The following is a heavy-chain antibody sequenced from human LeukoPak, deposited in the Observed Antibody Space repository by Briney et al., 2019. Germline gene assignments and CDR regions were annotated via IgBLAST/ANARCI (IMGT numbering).Heavy chain of an antibody. CDR1: GCTFSDYW. CDR2: IKHDGSDK. CDR3: ARDYYDRTGHHDAFDI. Sequence: GGSLRLSCAASGCTFSDYWMTWVRQAPGKGLEWVANIKHDGSDKYYVDSVKGRFTISRDNPKNSLYLQMNSLRDEDTAVYYCARDYYDRTGHHDAFDIWGQGTMVTVSS. J-gene: IGHJ3*02. D-gene: IGHD3-22*01. V-gene: IGHV3-7*01.